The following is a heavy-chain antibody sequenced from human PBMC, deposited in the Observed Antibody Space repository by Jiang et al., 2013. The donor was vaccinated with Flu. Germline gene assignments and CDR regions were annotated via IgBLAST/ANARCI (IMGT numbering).Heavy chain of an antibody. D-gene: IGHD3-10*01. J-gene: IGHJ5*02. CDR1: GYSFTSYW. Sequence: GAEVKKPGESLKISCKGSGYSFTSYWIGWVRQMPGKGLEWMGIIYPGDSDTRYSPSFQGQVTISADKSISTAYLQWSSLKASDTAMYYCARGPLLWFGELPNGWFDPGAREPWSPSPQ. V-gene: IGHV5-51*01. CDR2: IYPGDSDT. CDR3: ARGPLLWFGELPNGWFDP.